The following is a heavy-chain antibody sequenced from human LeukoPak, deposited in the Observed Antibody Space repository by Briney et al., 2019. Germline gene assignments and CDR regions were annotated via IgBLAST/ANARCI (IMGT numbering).Heavy chain of an antibody. J-gene: IGHJ5*02. CDR2: INHSGST. CDR3: ARLPSSDLPA. CDR1: WVLQWLL. V-gene: IGHV4-34*01. Sequence: PSETLPHLRCLWWVLQWLLLELDPPAPREGAGVDWEINHSGSTNYNPSLKSRVTISVDTSKNQFSLKLSSVTAADTAVYYCARLPSSDLPAWGQGTLVTVSS.